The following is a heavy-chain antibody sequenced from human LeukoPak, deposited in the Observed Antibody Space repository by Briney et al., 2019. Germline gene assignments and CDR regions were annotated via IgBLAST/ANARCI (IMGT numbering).Heavy chain of an antibody. J-gene: IGHJ4*02. CDR2: INPNSGGT. Sequence: GASVKVSCKASGYTFTGYYMHWVRQAPGQGLEWMGWINPNSGGTNYAQKFQGWVTMTRDTSISTAYMELSGLRSDDTAVYYCARGAQVSQPAASLDYWGQGTLVTVSS. D-gene: IGHD2-2*01. CDR3: ARGAQVSQPAASLDY. V-gene: IGHV1-2*04. CDR1: GYTFTGYY.